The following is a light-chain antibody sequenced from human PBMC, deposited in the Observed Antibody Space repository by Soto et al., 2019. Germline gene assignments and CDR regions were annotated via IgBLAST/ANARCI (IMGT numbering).Light chain of an antibody. Sequence: QSVLTQPRSVSGSPGQSVTMSCTGTSSDIGGYNFVSWYQHHPGKAPKVVIYDVNQRPSGVPDRFSGSKSGNTASLTISGLQTEDEADYYCCSYAGSFTYWVFGGGTKLTVL. J-gene: IGLJ3*02. CDR2: DVN. V-gene: IGLV2-11*01. CDR1: SSDIGGYNF. CDR3: CSYAGSFTYWV.